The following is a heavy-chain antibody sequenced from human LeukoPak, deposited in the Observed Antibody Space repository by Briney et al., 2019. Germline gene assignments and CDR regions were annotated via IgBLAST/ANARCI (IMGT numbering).Heavy chain of an antibody. CDR3: ARDSYYDSSGYYSSEYFQH. CDR2: INPNSGGT. V-gene: IGHV1-2*02. CDR1: GYTFTGYY. Sequence: GASVKVSCKASGYTFTGYYMHWVRQAPGQGLEWMGWINPNSGGTNYAQKFQGRVTMTRDTSISTAYMELSRLRSDDTAVYYCARDSYYDSSGYYSSEYFQHWGQGTLVTGSS. D-gene: IGHD3-22*01. J-gene: IGHJ1*01.